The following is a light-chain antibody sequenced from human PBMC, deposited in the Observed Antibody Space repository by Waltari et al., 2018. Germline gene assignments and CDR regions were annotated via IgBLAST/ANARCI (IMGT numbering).Light chain of an antibody. J-gene: IGKJ5*01. V-gene: IGKV1-5*01. CDR3: QQYYDYPIN. CDR1: QNLNTS. CDR2: DAS. Sequence: DIQMTQSPSTVSASLGDRVTITCRASQNLNTSLSWYQQKPGAVPNLLNYDASTLERGVPSRFSGSGSGTHFTLTISGLQPDDFATYYCQQYYDYPINFGQGTRL.